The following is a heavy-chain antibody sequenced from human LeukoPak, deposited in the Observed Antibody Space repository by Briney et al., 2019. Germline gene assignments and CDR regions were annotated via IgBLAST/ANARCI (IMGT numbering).Heavy chain of an antibody. D-gene: IGHD2-2*01. Sequence: PGGSLRLSCAAYGFTFSSYAMHWVRQAPGKGLEWVAVISYDGSNKYYADSVKGRFTISRDNSKNTLYLQMNSLRAEDTAVYYCARDAQRYCSSTSCFSTFDYWGQGTLVTVSS. CDR2: ISYDGSNK. V-gene: IGHV3-30*01. J-gene: IGHJ4*02. CDR3: ARDAQRYCSSTSCFSTFDY. CDR1: GFTFSSYA.